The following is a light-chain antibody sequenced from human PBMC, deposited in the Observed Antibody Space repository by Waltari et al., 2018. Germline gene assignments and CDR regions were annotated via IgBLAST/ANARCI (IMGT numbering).Light chain of an antibody. CDR1: SGHSTNI. Sequence: QLVLTQSPSASASLGVSVKLTCTLSSGHSTNIIAWLHQQPEKGPRFLMNVKSDGSHNKGVGIPDRFSGSSSGAERYLTISSLQSEDEADYYCQTGGHGTWVFGGGTRLTVL. V-gene: IGLV4-69*01. J-gene: IGLJ3*02. CDR3: QTGGHGTWV. CDR2: VKSDGSH.